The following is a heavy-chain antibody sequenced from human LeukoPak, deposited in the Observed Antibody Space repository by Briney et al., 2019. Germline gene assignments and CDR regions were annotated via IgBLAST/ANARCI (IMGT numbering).Heavy chain of an antibody. CDR2: IYYSGST. D-gene: IGHD4-11*01. Sequence: KPSETLSLTCTVSGVSISGYYWTWLRQPPGKGLEWIGYIYYSGSTNYNPSLKSRVTISVDTSKNQFSLRLSSVTAADTAVYYCARLRGNYFPDYWGQGTLVTVSS. CDR3: ARLRGNYFPDY. V-gene: IGHV4-59*01. CDR1: GVSISGYY. J-gene: IGHJ4*02.